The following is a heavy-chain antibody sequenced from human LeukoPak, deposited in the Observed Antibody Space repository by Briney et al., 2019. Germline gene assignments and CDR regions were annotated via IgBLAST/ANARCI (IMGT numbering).Heavy chain of an antibody. CDR1: GFTFDDYA. D-gene: IGHD3-10*01. CDR3: AKEMSMVRGVMIA. V-gene: IGHV3-9*01. CDR2: ISWNSGSI. Sequence: PGRSLRLSCAASGFTFDDYAMHWVRQAPGKGLEWVSGISWNSGSIGYADSVKGRFTISRDNAKNSLYLQMNSLRAEDTALYYCAKEMSMVRGVMIAWGQGTLVTVSS. J-gene: IGHJ4*02.